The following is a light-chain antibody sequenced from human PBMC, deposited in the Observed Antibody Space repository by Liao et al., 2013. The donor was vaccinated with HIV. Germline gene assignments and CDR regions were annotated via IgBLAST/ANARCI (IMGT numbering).Light chain of an antibody. CDR1: KLGDKY. V-gene: IGLV3-1*01. CDR3: QAWDSSTNV. CDR2: QDN. Sequence: SYEMNQPPSVSVSPGQTASITCSGDKLGDKYACWYQQKPGQSPVLVIYQDNKRPSGIPERFSGSNSGNTATLTISGTQALDEADYYCQAWDSSTNVFGTGTKVTVL. J-gene: IGLJ1*01.